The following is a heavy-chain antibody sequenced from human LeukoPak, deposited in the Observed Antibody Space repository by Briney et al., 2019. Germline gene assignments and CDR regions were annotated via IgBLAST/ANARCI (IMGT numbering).Heavy chain of an antibody. J-gene: IGHJ4*02. CDR3: ARVGAWDLQRVFEY. CDR1: GFRFGAYG. D-gene: IGHD1-26*01. V-gene: IGHV3-7*01. CDR2: IKQDGAEK. Sequence: GGSLRLSCAASGFRFGAYGMTWARHIPGKGLEWVANIKQDGAEKHYAESVEGRFIISRDNAKNSLYLEMDSLKVEDTAVYYCARVGAWDLQRVFEYWGQGTLVTVSS.